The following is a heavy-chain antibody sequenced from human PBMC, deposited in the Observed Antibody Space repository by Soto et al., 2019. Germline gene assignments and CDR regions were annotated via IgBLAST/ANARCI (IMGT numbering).Heavy chain of an antibody. CDR3: ARMGGPQYFSRSMDV. D-gene: IGHD1-26*01. J-gene: IGHJ6*03. Sequence: PSETLSLTWTVAGGSISSYAGSCILQPPGKGLEWIGYIYYSGSTNYNPSLKSRVTISVDTSKNQFSLKLSSVTAADTALYYCARMGGPQYFSRSMDVWGKGTPVTVS. CDR2: IYYSGST. CDR1: GGSISSYA. V-gene: IGHV4-59*01.